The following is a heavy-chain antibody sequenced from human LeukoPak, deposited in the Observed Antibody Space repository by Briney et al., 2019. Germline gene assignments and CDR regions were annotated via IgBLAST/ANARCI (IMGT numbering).Heavy chain of an antibody. J-gene: IGHJ4*02. D-gene: IGHD1-20*01. CDR2: ISHSSSTI. CDR1: GFTFSSYS. V-gene: IGHV3-48*04. Sequence: GGSLRLSCAASGFTFSSYSMNWVRQAPGKGLEWVSYISHSSSTIYYADSVKGRFTISRDDAKNSLFLQMNSLRAEDTAVYYCARGAVTGTSGLDYWGQGTLVTVSS. CDR3: ARGAVTGTSGLDY.